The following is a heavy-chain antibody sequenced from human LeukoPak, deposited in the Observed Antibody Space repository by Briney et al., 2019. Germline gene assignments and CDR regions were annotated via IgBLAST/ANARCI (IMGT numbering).Heavy chain of an antibody. J-gene: IGHJ4*02. CDR2: INPDSGGT. CDR1: GYTFTGYY. D-gene: IGHD6-19*01. CDR3: AKGPRPDITVAHTVEK. V-gene: IGHV1-2*06. Sequence: ASVKVSCKASGYTFTGYYIYWVRQAPGQGFEWMGRINPDSGGTNYAQRFQGRVTMTSDTSISTAYMELGRLRSDDTAVYYCAKGPRPDITVAHTVEKWGQGTLVTVSS.